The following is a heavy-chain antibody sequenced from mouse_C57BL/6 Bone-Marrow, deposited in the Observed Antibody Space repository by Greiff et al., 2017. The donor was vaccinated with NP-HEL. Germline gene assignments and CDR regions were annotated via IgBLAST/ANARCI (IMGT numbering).Heavy chain of an antibody. V-gene: IGHV1-81*01. CDR2: IYPRSGNT. Sequence: QVQLKESGAELARPGASVKLSCKASGYTFTSYGISWVKQRTGQGLEWIGEIYPRSGNTYYNEKFKGKATLTADKSSSTAYMELRSLTSEDSAVYFCARGYYYGSSYLSYWYFDVWGTGTTGTVSS. CDR3: ARGYYYGSSYLSYWYFDV. J-gene: IGHJ1*03. D-gene: IGHD1-1*01. CDR1: GYTFTSYG.